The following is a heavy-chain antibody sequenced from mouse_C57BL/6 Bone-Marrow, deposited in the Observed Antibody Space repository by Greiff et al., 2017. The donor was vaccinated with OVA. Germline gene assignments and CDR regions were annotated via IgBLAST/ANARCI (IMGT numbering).Heavy chain of an antibody. CDR2: INPGSGGT. Sequence: QVHVKQSGAELVRPGTSVKVSCKASGYAFTNYLIEWVKQRPGQGLEWIGVINPGSGGTNYNEKFKGKATLTADKSSSTAYMQLSSLTSEDSAVYFCARSYGSSYDFDYWGQGTTLTVSS. V-gene: IGHV1-54*01. CDR3: ARSYGSSYDFDY. CDR1: GYAFTNYL. D-gene: IGHD1-1*01. J-gene: IGHJ2*01.